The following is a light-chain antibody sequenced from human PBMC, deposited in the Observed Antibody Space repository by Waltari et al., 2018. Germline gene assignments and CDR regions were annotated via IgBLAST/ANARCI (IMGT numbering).Light chain of an antibody. CDR3: SSYTSSGGV. Sequence: QSALTQPASVSGSPGQSIPISCTGTSSDVGGYNYVSWYQQHPGKAPKLMIYDVSKRPSGVSNRFSGSKSGNTASLTISGLQAEDEADYYCSSYTSSGGVFGGGTKLTVL. CDR1: SSDVGGYNY. V-gene: IGLV2-14*01. CDR2: DVS. J-gene: IGLJ2*01.